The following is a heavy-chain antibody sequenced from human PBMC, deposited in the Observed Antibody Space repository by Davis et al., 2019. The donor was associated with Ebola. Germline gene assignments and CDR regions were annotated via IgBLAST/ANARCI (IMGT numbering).Heavy chain of an antibody. CDR3: ARYCRSSTCADDAFDI. Sequence: SETLSLTCAVYGGSFSGYYWSWIRQPPGKGLEWIGEINHSGSTNYNPSLKSRVTISVDTSKNQFSLRLASVTAADTAVFYCARYCRSSTCADDAFDIWGQGTLVTVFS. J-gene: IGHJ3*02. CDR2: INHSGST. V-gene: IGHV4-34*01. CDR1: GGSFSGYY. D-gene: IGHD2/OR15-2a*01.